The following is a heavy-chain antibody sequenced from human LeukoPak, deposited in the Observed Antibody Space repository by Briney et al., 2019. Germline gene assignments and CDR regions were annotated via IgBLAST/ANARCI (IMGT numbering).Heavy chain of an antibody. CDR1: GFSFSTYT. CDR2: LWYDGSQK. V-gene: IGHV3-30-3*01. Sequence: GGSLRLSCAASGFSFSTYTMHWVRQAPGKGPEWVAVLWYDGSQKYYADSVKGRFTVSRDNAKNTFFLQMRSLRVEDTAVYHCARDRDWDPWGQGTLVTVSS. CDR3: ARDRDWDP. D-gene: IGHD3/OR15-3a*01. J-gene: IGHJ5*02.